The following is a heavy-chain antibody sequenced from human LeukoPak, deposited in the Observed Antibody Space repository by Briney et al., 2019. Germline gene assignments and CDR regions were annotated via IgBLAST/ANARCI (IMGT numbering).Heavy chain of an antibody. Sequence: SETLSLTCTVSGGSISSGSYYLSWIRQPAGKGLEWIGRIYTSGSTNYNPSLKSRVTISVDTSKNQFSLKLSSVTAADTAVYYCARWAPWFGELGNWFDPWGQGTLVTVSS. V-gene: IGHV4-61*02. J-gene: IGHJ5*02. CDR1: GGSISSGSYY. CDR3: ARWAPWFGELGNWFDP. D-gene: IGHD3-10*01. CDR2: IYTSGST.